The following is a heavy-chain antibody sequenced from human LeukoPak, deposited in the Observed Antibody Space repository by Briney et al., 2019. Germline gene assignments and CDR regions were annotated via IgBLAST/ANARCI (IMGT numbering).Heavy chain of an antibody. D-gene: IGHD6-19*01. CDR2: IYSSGST. J-gene: IGHJ4*02. V-gene: IGHV4-4*07. CDR3: ARKNSGGWYFDY. CDR1: GGSISTYY. Sequence: PSETLSLTCTVPGGSISTYYYSWIRQPAGKGLEWIGRIYSSGSTNYNPSLKSRVTMSVETSKNQFSLILSSVTASDTAVYYCARKNSGGWYFDYWGQGTLVTVSS.